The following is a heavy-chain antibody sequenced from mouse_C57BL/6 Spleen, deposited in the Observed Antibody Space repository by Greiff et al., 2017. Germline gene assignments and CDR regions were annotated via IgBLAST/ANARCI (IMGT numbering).Heavy chain of an antibody. CDR2: IWRGGST. CDR1: GFSLTSYG. D-gene: IGHD2-4*01. CDR3: AKTYDYDAYYAMDD. Sequence: QVQLQQSGPGLVQPSQSLSITCTVSGFSLTSYGVHWVRPSPGKGLEWLGVIWRGGSTDYNAAFMSRLSITKDNSKRQVFFNMNSLQADDTDIYDCAKTYDYDAYYAMDDWGQGTSVTVSS. V-gene: IGHV2-5*01. J-gene: IGHJ4*01.